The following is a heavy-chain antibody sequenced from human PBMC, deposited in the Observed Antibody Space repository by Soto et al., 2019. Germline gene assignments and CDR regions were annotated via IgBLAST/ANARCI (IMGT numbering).Heavy chain of an antibody. CDR2: IDHSGIT. CDR3: ARGVSVTLAVQGGAPDKNYFDS. J-gene: IGHJ4*02. V-gene: IGHV4-34*04. CDR1: GACFSVFY. Sequence: PSDTLSLTSAVSGACFSVFYWSWIRQSPGKGLEWIGEIDHSGITNHNTALKSRATMSVDTSKNQFSLKLRSVTAADTAVYYCARGVSVTLAVQGGAPDKNYFDSWSQGTLVTVSS. D-gene: IGHD1-26*01.